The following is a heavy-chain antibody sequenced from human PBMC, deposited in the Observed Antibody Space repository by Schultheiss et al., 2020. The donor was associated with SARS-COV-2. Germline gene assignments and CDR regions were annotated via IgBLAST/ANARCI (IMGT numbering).Heavy chain of an antibody. CDR2: ISGSGGST. CDR1: GFTFSSYD. CDR3: AKGEYYDYVWGSAYDY. J-gene: IGHJ4*02. V-gene: IGHV3-23*01. Sequence: GGSLRLSCAASGFTFSSYDMHWVRQATGKGLEWVSAISGSGGSTYYADSVKGRFTISRDNAKNSLYLQMNSLRAEDTAVYYCAKGEYYDYVWGSAYDYWGQGTLVTVSS. D-gene: IGHD3-16*01.